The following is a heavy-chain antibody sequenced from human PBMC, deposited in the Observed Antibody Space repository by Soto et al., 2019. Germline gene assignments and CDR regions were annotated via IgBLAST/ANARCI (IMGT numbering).Heavy chain of an antibody. CDR2: IYYSGST. J-gene: IGHJ4*02. CDR1: GGSISSSSYY. D-gene: IGHD6-13*01. V-gene: IGHV4-39*01. CDR3: ASPGIAAAGTQVPEYYFDY. Sequence: QLQLQESGPGLVKPSETLSLTCTVSGGSISSSSYYWGWIRQPPGKGLEWIGSIYYSGSTYYNPSLKSRVTISVDTSKNQFSLKLSSVTAADTAVYYCASPGIAAAGTQVPEYYFDYWGQGTLVTVSS.